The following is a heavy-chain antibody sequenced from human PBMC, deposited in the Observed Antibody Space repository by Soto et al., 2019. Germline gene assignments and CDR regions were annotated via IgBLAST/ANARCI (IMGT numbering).Heavy chain of an antibody. CDR1: GGSISSGDYY. V-gene: IGHV4-30-4*01. Sequence: KASETLSLTCTVSGGSISSGDYYWSWIRQPPGKGLEWIGYIYYSGSTYYNPSLKSRVTISVDTSKNQFSLKLSSVTAADTAVYYCAREVMITFGGVIVRAPYYFDYWGQGTLVTVSS. CDR3: AREVMITFGGVIVRAPYYFDY. J-gene: IGHJ4*02. D-gene: IGHD3-16*02. CDR2: IYYSGST.